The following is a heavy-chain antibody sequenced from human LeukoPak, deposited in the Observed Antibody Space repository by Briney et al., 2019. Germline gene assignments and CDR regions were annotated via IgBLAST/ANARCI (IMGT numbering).Heavy chain of an antibody. J-gene: IGHJ4*02. CDR2: LKQDGSEV. CDR1: GFTFSNYW. V-gene: IGHV3-7*01. CDR3: ARDKVVGDSKFDY. Sequence: GGSLRLSCAASGFTFSNYWMSWVRQTPGKGLEWVANLKQDGSEVHYVDSVKGRFTISRDNARSSLYLQMNSLRVEDTAVYYCARDKVVGDSKFDYWGQGTLVTVSS. D-gene: IGHD1-26*01.